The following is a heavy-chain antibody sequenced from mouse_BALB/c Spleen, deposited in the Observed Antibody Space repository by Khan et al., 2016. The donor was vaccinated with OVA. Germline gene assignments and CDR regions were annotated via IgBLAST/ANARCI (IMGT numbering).Heavy chain of an antibody. CDR3: TRSYYDYDDFYAMDY. CDR2: IYPENSDT. Sequence: EVQLQQSGTVLARPGASVKMSCKASGYSFTSYWMHWVKQRPGQGLEWIGTIYPENSDTSYNQKFKGKAKLTAVTSASTAYMELSSLPNEDSAVYYCTRSYYDYDDFYAMDYWGQGTSVTVSS. V-gene: IGHV1-5*01. J-gene: IGHJ4*01. D-gene: IGHD2-4*01. CDR1: GYSFTSYW.